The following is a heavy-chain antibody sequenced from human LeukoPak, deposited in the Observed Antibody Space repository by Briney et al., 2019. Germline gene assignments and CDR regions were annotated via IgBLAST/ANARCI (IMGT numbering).Heavy chain of an antibody. Sequence: GGSLRLSCAASGFTFSSYEMNWVRQAPGKGLEWVSYISSSGSTIYYADSVKGRFTISRDNAKNSLYLQMNSLRAADTAVYYCARDDGYNYDNRFDPWGQGTPVTVSS. J-gene: IGHJ5*02. CDR1: GFTFSSYE. CDR3: ARDDGYNYDNRFDP. V-gene: IGHV3-48*03. CDR2: ISSSGSTI. D-gene: IGHD5-24*01.